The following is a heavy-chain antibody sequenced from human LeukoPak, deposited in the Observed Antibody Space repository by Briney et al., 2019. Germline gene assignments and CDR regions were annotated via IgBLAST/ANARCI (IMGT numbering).Heavy chain of an antibody. CDR3: ARDHYYDSSEVDGAIDY. D-gene: IGHD3-22*01. J-gene: IGHJ4*02. CDR1: GYTFTIYY. V-gene: IGHV1-46*01. Sequence: GASVKVSCKASGYTFTIYYMHWVRQAPGQGLEWMGIINPSGGSTSYAQKFQGRVTMTRDTSTSTVYMELSSLRSEDTAVYYCARDHYYDSSEVDGAIDYWGQGTLVTVSS. CDR2: INPSGGST.